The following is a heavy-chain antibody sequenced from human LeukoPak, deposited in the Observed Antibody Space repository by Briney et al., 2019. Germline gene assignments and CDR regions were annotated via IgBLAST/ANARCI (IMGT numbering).Heavy chain of an antibody. CDR1: GFTFSSNW. D-gene: IGHD1-26*01. CDR3: AKDRNSGSSPPGVDY. Sequence: GGSLRLSCAASGFTFSSNWMHWVRQAPGKGLEWVAVISYDGSNKYYADSVKGRFTISRDNSKNTLYLQMNSLRAEDTAVYYCAKDRNSGSSPPGVDYWGQGTLVTVSS. J-gene: IGHJ4*02. CDR2: ISYDGSNK. V-gene: IGHV3-30*18.